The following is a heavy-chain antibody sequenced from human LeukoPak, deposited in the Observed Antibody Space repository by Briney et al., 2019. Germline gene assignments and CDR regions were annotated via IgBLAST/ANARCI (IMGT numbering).Heavy chain of an antibody. Sequence: ASVKVSCKASGYSFTSYGIYWVRQATGQGLEWMGWTSTFNRRTPTARKLQGRATTTTNTPATTAYLEVSGLTSNDTAVYYCAREALNSGAWIFWGQGSLVIVSS. V-gene: IGHV1-18*01. CDR3: AREALNSGAWIF. D-gene: IGHD6-25*01. CDR1: GYSFTSYG. CDR2: TSTFNRRT. J-gene: IGHJ4*02.